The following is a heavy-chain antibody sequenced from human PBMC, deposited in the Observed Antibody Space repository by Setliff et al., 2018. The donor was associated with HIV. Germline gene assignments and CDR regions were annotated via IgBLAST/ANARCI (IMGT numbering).Heavy chain of an antibody. J-gene: IGHJ4*02. Sequence: PSETLSLTCVASGGSLSSYYWNWIRQTPGKGLEWIGEIHPTGHINYNPSYKSRVTVSLDTSKIQFSLKLNSVTAADTGVYYCAAFGSGRDVWGQGTLVTVSS. V-gene: IGHV4-34*01. CDR3: AAFGSGRDV. CDR1: GGSLSSYY. D-gene: IGHD6-19*01. CDR2: IHPTGHI.